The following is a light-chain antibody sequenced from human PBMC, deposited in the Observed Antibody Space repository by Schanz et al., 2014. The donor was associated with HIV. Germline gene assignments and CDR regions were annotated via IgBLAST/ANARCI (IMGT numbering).Light chain of an antibody. CDR3: QQTYSTLYT. J-gene: IGKJ2*01. CDR2: AAS. V-gene: IGKV1-39*01. Sequence: DIQMTQSPSSLSASVGDRVTITCRARQSISNYLNWYQQKPGKAPKLLIYAASSLQSGVPSRFSGSGSGTDFTLTISSLQPEDFATYYCQQTYSTLYTFGQGTKLEIK. CDR1: QSISNY.